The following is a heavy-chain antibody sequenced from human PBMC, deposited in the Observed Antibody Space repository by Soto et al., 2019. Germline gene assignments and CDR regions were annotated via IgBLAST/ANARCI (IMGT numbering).Heavy chain of an antibody. CDR1: GFTFSSYA. J-gene: IGHJ4*02. CDR3: AKVWGENGYCTRTSCLYYFDY. D-gene: IGHD2-2*03. CDR2: ISDSGST. V-gene: IGHV3-23*01. Sequence: EIQLLESGGGLVQPGGSLRLSCEASGFTFSSYAMSWVRQAPGKGLEWVSTISDSGSTYYADSVKGRFSISRDNSKTTLYLQMNGLRAEYTAAYYCAKVWGENGYCTRTSCLYYFDYWGQGTLVTVSS.